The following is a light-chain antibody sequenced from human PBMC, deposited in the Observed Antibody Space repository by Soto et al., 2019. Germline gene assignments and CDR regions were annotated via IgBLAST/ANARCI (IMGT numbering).Light chain of an antibody. CDR3: SSYAGSNRV. CDR1: SSDVGGYNY. CDR2: EVT. Sequence: QAVVTQPPSASGSLGEAVTISCTGTSSDVGGYNYVSWYQQHPGKAPKLMIYEVTKRPSGVPDRFSGSKSGNTASLTVSGLQAEDEADYYCSSYAGSNRVFGTGTKVTVL. V-gene: IGLV2-8*01. J-gene: IGLJ1*01.